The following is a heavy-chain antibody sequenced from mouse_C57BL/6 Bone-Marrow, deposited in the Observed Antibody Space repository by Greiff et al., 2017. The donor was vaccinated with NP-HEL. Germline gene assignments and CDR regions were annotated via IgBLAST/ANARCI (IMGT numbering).Heavy chain of an antibody. J-gene: IGHJ3*01. CDR3: LYYGNYDHTGWFAY. D-gene: IGHD2-1*01. CDR2: IDPENGDT. V-gene: IGHV14-4*01. Sequence: VQLQQSGAELVRPGASVKLSCTASGFNIQDDYMHWVKQRPEQGLEWIGWIDPENGDTEYASKFQGKATITADTSSNTAYLQLSSLTSEDTAVYYCLYYGNYDHTGWFAYWGQGTLVTVSA. CDR1: GFNIQDDY.